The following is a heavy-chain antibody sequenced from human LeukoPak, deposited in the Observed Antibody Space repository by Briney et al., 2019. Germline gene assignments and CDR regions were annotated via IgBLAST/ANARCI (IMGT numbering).Heavy chain of an antibody. CDR3: ARGYCSSTSCYGFDY. V-gene: IGHV1-69*13. J-gene: IGHJ4*02. CDR1: GGTFSSYA. Sequence: SVKVSCKASGGTFSSYAISWVRQAPGQGLEWMGGIIPIFGTANYAQKFQGRVTITADESTSTAYMELSSLRSEDTAVYYCARGYCSSTSCYGFDYWGQGTLVTVSS. D-gene: IGHD2-2*01. CDR2: IIPIFGTA.